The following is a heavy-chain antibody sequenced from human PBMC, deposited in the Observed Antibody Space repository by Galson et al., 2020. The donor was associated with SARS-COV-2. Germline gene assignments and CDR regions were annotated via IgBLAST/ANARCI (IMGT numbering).Heavy chain of an antibody. CDR3: TTMWERTFDY. J-gene: IGHJ4*02. CDR2: IKSKTDGGTT. V-gene: IGHV3-15*01. D-gene: IGHD1-26*01. CDR1: GFTFSNAW. Sequence: GESLKISCAASGFTFSNAWMSWVRQAPGKGLEWVGRIKSKTDGGTTDYAAPVKGRFTISRDDSKNTLYLQMNSLKTADTAVYYCTTMWERTFDYWGQGTLVTVSS.